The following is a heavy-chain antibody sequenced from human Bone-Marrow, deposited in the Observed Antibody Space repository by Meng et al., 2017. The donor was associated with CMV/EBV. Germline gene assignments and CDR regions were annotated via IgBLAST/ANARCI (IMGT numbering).Heavy chain of an antibody. J-gene: IGHJ4*02. CDR3: ASDRDKMATILPHY. Sequence: AGFTFDNYGMHWVRQAPGKGLEWVAVIWHDGSTKYYADSVKGRFTISRDNSKNTLYLQMNSLRAEDTALYYCASDRDKMATILPHYWGQGTLVTVSS. V-gene: IGHV3-33*01. CDR1: GFTFDNYG. CDR2: IWHDGSTK. D-gene: IGHD5-24*01.